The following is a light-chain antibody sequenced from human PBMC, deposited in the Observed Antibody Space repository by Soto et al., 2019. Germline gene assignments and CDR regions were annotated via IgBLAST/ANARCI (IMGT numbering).Light chain of an antibody. Sequence: DIVMTQSPDSLAVSLGERATINCKSSQSVLSTCNNTHCLAWYQQKPGQPPKLLIYCASTRETGVPDRFSGSGSGTDFTLTISSLQAEDVAVYYCQQYDNPPLFTFGPGTRVDIK. CDR3: QQYDNPPLFT. V-gene: IGKV4-1*01. J-gene: IGKJ3*01. CDR1: QSVLSTCNNTHC. CDR2: CAS.